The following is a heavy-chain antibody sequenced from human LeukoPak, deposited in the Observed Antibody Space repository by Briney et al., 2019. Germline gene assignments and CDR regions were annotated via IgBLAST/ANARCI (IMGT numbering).Heavy chain of an antibody. Sequence: SVKVSCKASGGTFSSYAISWVRRAPGQGLEWMGGIIPIFGTANYAQKFQGRVTITADESTSTAYMELSSLRSEDTAVYYCAREAVATGAFDIWGQGTMVTVSS. CDR2: IIPIFGTA. V-gene: IGHV1-69*13. CDR1: GGTFSSYA. J-gene: IGHJ3*02. CDR3: AREAVATGAFDI. D-gene: IGHD5-12*01.